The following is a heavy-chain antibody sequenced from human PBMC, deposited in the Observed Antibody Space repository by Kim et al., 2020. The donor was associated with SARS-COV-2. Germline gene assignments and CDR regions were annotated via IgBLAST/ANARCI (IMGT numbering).Heavy chain of an antibody. J-gene: IGHJ6*02. CDR3: AKDSGYCSGGSCEYYYYYYGMDV. CDR1: GFTFSSYG. D-gene: IGHD2-15*01. V-gene: IGHV3-30*18. CDR2: ISYDGSNK. Sequence: GGSLRLSCAASGFTFSSYGMHWVRQAPGKGLEWVAVISYDGSNKYYADSVKGRFTISRDNSKNTLYLQMNSLRAEDTAVYYCAKDSGYCSGGSCEYYYYYYGMDVWGQGTTVTVSS.